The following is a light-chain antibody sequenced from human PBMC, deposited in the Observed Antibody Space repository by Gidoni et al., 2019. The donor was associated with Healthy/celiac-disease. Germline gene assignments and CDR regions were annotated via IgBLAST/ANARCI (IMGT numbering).Light chain of an antibody. V-gene: IGLV2-8*01. J-gene: IGLJ2*01. CDR1: SRDVGGYNY. CDR3: SSYAGSNNLV. Sequence: QAALTQPPSASGSPGQSVTISCTGTSRDVGGYNYVSWYQQHTGKAPKLMIYEVSKRPSGVPDRFSGSKSGNTASLTVSGLQAEDEAEYYCSSYAGSNNLVFGGGTKLTVL. CDR2: EVS.